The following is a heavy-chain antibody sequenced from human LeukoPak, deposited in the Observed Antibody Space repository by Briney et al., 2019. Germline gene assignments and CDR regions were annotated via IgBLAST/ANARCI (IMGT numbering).Heavy chain of an antibody. J-gene: IGHJ4*02. Sequence: PGGSLRLSCAASGFTFSSYGMHWVRQAPGKGLEWVAFIRYDGSNKYYADSVKGRFTISRDNSKNTLYLQMNSLRAEDTAVYYCTGHYYDSSGYFGYWGQGTLVTVSS. CDR2: IRYDGSNK. D-gene: IGHD3-22*01. CDR3: TGHYYDSSGYFGY. V-gene: IGHV3-30*02. CDR1: GFTFSSYG.